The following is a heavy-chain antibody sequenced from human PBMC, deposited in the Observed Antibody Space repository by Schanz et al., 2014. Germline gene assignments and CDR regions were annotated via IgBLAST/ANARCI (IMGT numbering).Heavy chain of an antibody. J-gene: IGHJ4*02. V-gene: IGHV3-30*04. CDR2: VPFDGSQK. CDR1: GFTFSSYA. Sequence: EQLVESGGGLIQPGRSLRLSCAASGFTFSSYALHWVRQAPGKGLEWVAFVPFDGSQKFYADSVKGRFTMSRDNAKNSVFLQMNSLRAEDTAVYYCANNWNLDYWGQGTLVTVSS. D-gene: IGHD1-20*01. CDR3: ANNWNLDY.